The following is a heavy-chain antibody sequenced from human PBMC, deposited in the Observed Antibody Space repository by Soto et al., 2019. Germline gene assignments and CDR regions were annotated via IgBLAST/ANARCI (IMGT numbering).Heavy chain of an antibody. CDR1: GGTFSSYT. CDR3: ARDGYCSSTGCYDEGFDP. V-gene: IGHV1-69*08. D-gene: IGHD2-2*03. J-gene: IGHJ5*02. CDR2: IIPILGIA. Sequence: QVQLVQSGAEVKKPGSSVKVSCKDSGGTFSSYTISWVRQAPGQGLEWMGRIIPILGIANYAQKFQGRVTITADKSTSTAYMELSSLRSEDTAVYYCARDGYCSSTGCYDEGFDPWGQGTLVTVSS.